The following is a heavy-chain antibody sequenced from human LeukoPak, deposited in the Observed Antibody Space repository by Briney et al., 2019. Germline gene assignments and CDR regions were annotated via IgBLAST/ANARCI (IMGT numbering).Heavy chain of an antibody. CDR3: ARDHNWNDVDWFDP. V-gene: IGHV4-61*02. J-gene: IGHJ5*02. D-gene: IGHD1-1*01. Sequence: SETLSLTCTVSGGSISRGSYYWSWIRQPAGKGLEWIGRIYTSGSTNYNPSLKSRVTISVDTSKNQFSLKLSSVTAADTAVYYCARDHNWNDVDWFDPWGQGTLVTVSS. CDR2: IYTSGST. CDR1: GGSISRGSYY.